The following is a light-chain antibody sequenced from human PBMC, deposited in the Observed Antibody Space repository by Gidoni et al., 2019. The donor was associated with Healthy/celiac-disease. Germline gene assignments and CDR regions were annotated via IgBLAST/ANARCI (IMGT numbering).Light chain of an antibody. CDR2: AAS. CDR3: QQSYSTPRLT. V-gene: IGKV1-39*01. Sequence: DIQITQSPSSLSASVGDRVTNTCRASQSISSYLNCYQQKPGKAPKLLIYAASSLQSGVPSRFSGSGSGTDFTLTISSLQPEDFSTYYCQQSYSTPRLTFGGXTKVEIK. CDR1: QSISSY. J-gene: IGKJ4*01.